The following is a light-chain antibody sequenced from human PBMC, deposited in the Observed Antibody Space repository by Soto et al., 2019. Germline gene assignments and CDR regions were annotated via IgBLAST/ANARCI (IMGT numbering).Light chain of an antibody. V-gene: IGKV3-11*01. CDR2: EAS. Sequence: ILVAKSSGTLSLSPGGRGTLCCRASPGVKTYFAWQQVKPGQAPSHLIYEASRRASGVPARFSGSGSGTDFTRTISSLEPEDFALYYCQQRNTWPPITFGQGTRLEIK. CDR1: PGVKTY. J-gene: IGKJ5*01. CDR3: QQRNTWPPIT.